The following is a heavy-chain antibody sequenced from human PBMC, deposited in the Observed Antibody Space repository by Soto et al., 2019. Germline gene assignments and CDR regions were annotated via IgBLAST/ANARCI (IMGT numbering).Heavy chain of an antibody. CDR1: GYTFNSYG. D-gene: IGHD5-12*01. V-gene: IGHV1-18*01. CDR2: ISAYNGNT. J-gene: IGHJ4*02. CDR3: ARGGGNDPRPVDY. Sequence: QVQLVQSGAEVKKPGASVKVSCKASGYTFNSYGISWVRQAPGQGLEWMGWISAYNGNTNYVQKVQGRVTMTTDTXTSTAYMELRSLRCDDTEVYYCARGGGNDPRPVDYWGQGTLVTVSS.